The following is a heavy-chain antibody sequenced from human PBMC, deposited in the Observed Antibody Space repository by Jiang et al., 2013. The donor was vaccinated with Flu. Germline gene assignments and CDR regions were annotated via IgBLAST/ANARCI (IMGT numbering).Heavy chain of an antibody. V-gene: IGHV1-18*04. J-gene: IGHJ6*01. CDR1: GYTFTSYG. D-gene: IGHD3-22*01. CDR2: ISANKGNT. Sequence: YGAEVKKPGAAVKVSCKASGYTFTSYGINWVRQAPGQGLEWLGRISANKGNTKYARRIQGRVTMTTETSTTTAYMELKSLRSDDTAIYYCVRDDSAYYYDLGDYSYGM. CDR3: VRDDSAYYYDLGDYSYGM.